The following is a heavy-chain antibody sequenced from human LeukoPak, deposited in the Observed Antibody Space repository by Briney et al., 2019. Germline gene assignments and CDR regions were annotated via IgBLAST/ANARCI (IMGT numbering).Heavy chain of an antibody. D-gene: IGHD3-22*01. CDR1: GFTVSSSY. J-gene: IGHJ3*02. V-gene: IGHV3-53*01. CDR2: IYSGGST. CDR3: ARCQSAWLLQIAPFDI. Sequence: GGSLRLSCAASGFTVSSSYMNWVRQAPGKGLVWVSVIYSGGSTLYADSVKGRFTISRDNSKNTLYLQMDSLRAEDTAVYYCARCQSAWLLQIAPFDIWGQGTMVTVSS.